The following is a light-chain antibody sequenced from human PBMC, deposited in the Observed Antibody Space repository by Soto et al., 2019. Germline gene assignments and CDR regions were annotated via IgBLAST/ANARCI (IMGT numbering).Light chain of an antibody. Sequence: DIQMTQSPSSLSASVGDRVTMTCRASETISTFLNWYQHKPGKAPKLLIYAAYRLQSGVPSRFSGSGSGTDFTLPINGLQPEYFASYYCQQSYSTSPITFGQGTRL. CDR1: ETISTF. CDR2: AAY. V-gene: IGKV1-39*01. J-gene: IGKJ5*01. CDR3: QQSYSTSPIT.